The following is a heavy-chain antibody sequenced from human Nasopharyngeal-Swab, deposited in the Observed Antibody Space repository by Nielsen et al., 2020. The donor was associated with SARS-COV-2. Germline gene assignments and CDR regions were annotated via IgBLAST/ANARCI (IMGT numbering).Heavy chain of an antibody. V-gene: IGHV4-59*01. D-gene: IGHD2-15*01. CDR1: GFTFGRFW. J-gene: IGHJ3*02. CDR3: ARMTVVVVAATPAFDI. Sequence: GSLRLSCAASGFTFGRFWMTWIRQPPGKGLEWIGYIYYSGSTNYNPSLKSRVTISVDTSKNQFSLKLSSVTAADTAVYYCARMTVVVVAATPAFDIWGQGTMVTVSS. CDR2: IYYSGST.